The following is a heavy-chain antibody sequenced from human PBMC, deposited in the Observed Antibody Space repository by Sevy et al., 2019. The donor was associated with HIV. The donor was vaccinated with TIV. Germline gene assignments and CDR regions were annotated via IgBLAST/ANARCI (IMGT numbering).Heavy chain of an antibody. CDR3: ARDRSGYTSGWSVDY. D-gene: IGHD6-19*01. V-gene: IGHV3-7*01. Sequence: GGSLRLSCAASEFTFSGYWMSWVRQAPGKGLEGVANIKQDGSEKYYVDSVKGRFTISRDNAKNSLYLQMNSLRAEDTAVYYCARDRSGYTSGWSVDYWGQGTLVTVSS. J-gene: IGHJ4*02. CDR1: EFTFSGYW. CDR2: IKQDGSEK.